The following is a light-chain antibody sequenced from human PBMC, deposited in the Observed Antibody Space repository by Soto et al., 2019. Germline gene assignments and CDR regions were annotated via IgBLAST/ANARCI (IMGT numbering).Light chain of an antibody. V-gene: IGKV3-20*01. CDR3: QQYGSSLL. CDR1: QSVSSSY. J-gene: IGKJ3*01. Sequence: EIVLTQSPGTLSLSPGERATLSCRASQSVSSSYLAWYQQKPGQAPRLLIYGASSRATGIPDRFSGSGSGTVFPLTISIMQPEDFALYYCQQYGSSLLFGPGTKVDIK. CDR2: GAS.